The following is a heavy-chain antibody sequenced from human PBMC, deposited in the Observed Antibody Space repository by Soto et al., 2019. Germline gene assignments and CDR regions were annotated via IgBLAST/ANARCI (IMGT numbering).Heavy chain of an antibody. CDR3: EVTAGY. V-gene: IGHV1-8*01. D-gene: IGHD2-21*02. J-gene: IGHJ4*02. CDR1: GYTFTEYD. Sequence: QVQVVQSRAEVKKPGASVKVSCKTSGYTFTEYDINWVRQAPGQGPEYMGWVSPENRNAGYAPQXXGXXSMTTDTTISTAYLELTNLTFEDTAVYYCEVTAGYWGQGTMVTVSS. CDR2: VSPENRNA.